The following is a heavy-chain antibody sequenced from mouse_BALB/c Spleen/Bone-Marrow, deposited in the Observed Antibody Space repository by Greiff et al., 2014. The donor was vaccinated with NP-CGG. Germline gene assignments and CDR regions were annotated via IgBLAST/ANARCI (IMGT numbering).Heavy chain of an antibody. CDR1: GYTFTAYY. Sequence: RVESGPELVKPGASVRISCKASGYTFTAYYIHWVKQRPGQGLEWIGWIYPGNLNTKYNEKFKGKATLTADKSSSTAYMQLSSLTSEDSAVYFCTRDAMDYWGQGTSVTVSS. CDR3: TRDAMDY. CDR2: IYPGNLNT. J-gene: IGHJ4*01. V-gene: IGHV1S56*01.